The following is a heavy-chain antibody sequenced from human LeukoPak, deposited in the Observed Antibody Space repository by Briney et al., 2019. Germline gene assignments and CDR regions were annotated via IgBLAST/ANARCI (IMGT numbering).Heavy chain of an antibody. V-gene: IGHV3-7*01. Sequence: PGGSLRLSCAVSGFTLSNHWMSWVRQAPGKGLEWVANIKQDGSEKYIVDSVKGRFTISRDNAKNSLYLQMNSLRAEDTAVYYCARDSVVRGAPEFDYWGQGTLVTVSS. CDR1: GFTLSNHW. J-gene: IGHJ4*02. D-gene: IGHD3-10*01. CDR2: IKQDGSEK. CDR3: ARDSVVRGAPEFDY.